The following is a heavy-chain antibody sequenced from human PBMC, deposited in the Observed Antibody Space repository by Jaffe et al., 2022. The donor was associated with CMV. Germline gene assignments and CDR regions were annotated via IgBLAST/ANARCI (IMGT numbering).Heavy chain of an antibody. Sequence: QVQLVESGGGVVQPGRSLRLSCAASGFTFSSYGMHWVRQAPGKGLEWVAVIWYDGSNKYYADSVKGRFTISRDNSKNTLYLQMNSLRAEDTAVYYCARAAVAGPNYYYYMDVWGKGTTVTVSS. J-gene: IGHJ6*03. CDR2: IWYDGSNK. V-gene: IGHV3-33*08. CDR3: ARAAVAGPNYYYYMDV. CDR1: GFTFSSYG. D-gene: IGHD6-19*01.